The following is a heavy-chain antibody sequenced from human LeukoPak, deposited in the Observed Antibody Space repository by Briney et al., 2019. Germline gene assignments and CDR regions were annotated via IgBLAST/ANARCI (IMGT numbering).Heavy chain of an antibody. CDR1: GFTFSSYA. V-gene: IGHV3-30*04. D-gene: IGHD2-15*01. CDR2: ISYDGSNK. CDR3: ARGYCSGGSCDPLDY. J-gene: IGHJ4*02. Sequence: PGGSLRLSCAASGFTFSSYAMHWVRQAPGKGLEWVAVISYDGSNKYYADSVKGRFTISRDNSKNTLYLQMNSLRAEDTAVYYCARGYCSGGSCDPLDYWGRGTLVTVSS.